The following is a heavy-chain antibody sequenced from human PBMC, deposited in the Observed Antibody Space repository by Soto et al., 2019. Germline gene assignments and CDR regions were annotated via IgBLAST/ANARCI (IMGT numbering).Heavy chain of an antibody. J-gene: IGHJ3*02. V-gene: IGHV3-21*04. CDR3: APPRGYGVFDAYDI. CDR1: GFTFSSYS. Sequence: GESLKISCAASGFTFSSYSMNWVRQAPGKGLEWVSSISSSSSYIYYADSVKGRFTISRDNSMNALYLQMNSLRIEDTAVYYCAPPRGYGVFDAYDIWGQGTMVTVSS. CDR2: ISSSSSYI. D-gene: IGHD4-17*01.